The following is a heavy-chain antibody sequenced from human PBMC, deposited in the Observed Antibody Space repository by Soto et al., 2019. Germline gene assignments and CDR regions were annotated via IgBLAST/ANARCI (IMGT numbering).Heavy chain of an antibody. J-gene: IGHJ5*02. CDR1: GASISSNSYS. V-gene: IGHV4-39*07. D-gene: IGHD2-2*01. Sequence: ENLSLTCTVSGASISSNSYSWGWIRQPPGKGLECIGSIYYSGSTHYNPSLKSRITISVDTSKNQFSLKLSSVTAADTAVYYCARRIVGVPAAEGWFDPWGQGTLVTVSS. CDR3: ARRIVGVPAAEGWFDP. CDR2: IYYSGST.